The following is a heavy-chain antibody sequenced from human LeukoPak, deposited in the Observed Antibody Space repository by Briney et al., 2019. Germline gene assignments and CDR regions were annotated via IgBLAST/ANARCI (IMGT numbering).Heavy chain of an antibody. CDR2: IYYSGST. CDR3: ARGRSIAARTAFDY. D-gene: IGHD6-6*01. J-gene: IGHJ4*02. CDR1: GGSISSYY. Sequence: SETLSLTCTVSGGSISSYYWRSIRQPPGKGLEWIGYIYYSGSTNYNPSLKSRVTISVDTSKNQFSLKLSSVTAADTAVYYCARGRSIAARTAFDYWGQGTLVTVSS. V-gene: IGHV4-59*01.